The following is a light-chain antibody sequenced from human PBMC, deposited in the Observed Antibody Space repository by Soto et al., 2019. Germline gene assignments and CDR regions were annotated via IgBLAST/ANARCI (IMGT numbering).Light chain of an antibody. Sequence: EIVMTQSPATLSVSPGEKATLSCRASQSVNSNLAWYQQKPGQAPRLLIYGASTRATGIPARFSGSGSGTEFTPTISSLQPDDIATYYCQQYNIYPWTFGQGTKVDI. V-gene: IGKV3-15*01. CDR1: QSVNSN. J-gene: IGKJ1*01. CDR3: QQYNIYPWT. CDR2: GAS.